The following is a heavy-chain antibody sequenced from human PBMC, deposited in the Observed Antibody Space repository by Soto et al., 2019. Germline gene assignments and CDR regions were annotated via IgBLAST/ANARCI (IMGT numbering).Heavy chain of an antibody. Sequence: ASVKVSCKAAGYAFTIDGISCVLQSPGQWLEWMGCIGAYNGNTNYAQKLQGRVTMTTDTSTSTAYMELRSLRSDDTAVYYCARDRNYYGSGSPTPYDAFDIWGQGTMVTVSS. J-gene: IGHJ3*02. CDR3: ARDRNYYGSGSPTPYDAFDI. CDR2: IGAYNGNT. CDR1: GYAFTIDG. V-gene: IGHV1-18*04. D-gene: IGHD3-10*01.